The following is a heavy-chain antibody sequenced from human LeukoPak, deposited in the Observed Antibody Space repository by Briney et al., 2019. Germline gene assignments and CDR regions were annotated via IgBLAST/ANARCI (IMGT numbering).Heavy chain of an antibody. V-gene: IGHV1-18*04. D-gene: IGHD3-22*01. CDR1: GYTFTGYY. CDR3: ARDGDYYDSSPFDY. J-gene: IGHJ4*02. CDR2: ISAYNGNT. Sequence: ASVKVSCKASGYTFTGYYMHWVRQAPGQGLEWMGWISAYNGNTNYAQKLQGRVTMTTDTSTSTAYMELRSLRSDDTAVYYCARDGDYYDSSPFDYWGQGTLVTVSS.